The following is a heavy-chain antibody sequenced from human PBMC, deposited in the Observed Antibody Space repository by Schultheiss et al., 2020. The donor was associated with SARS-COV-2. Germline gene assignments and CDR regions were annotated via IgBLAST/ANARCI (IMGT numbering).Heavy chain of an antibody. J-gene: IGHJ4*02. Sequence: GESLKISCKASGYTFTGYYMHWVRQAPGQGLEWMGWVNPNSGDTDYAQEFQGRVTMTRDTSISTAYMELSRLRTDDTAVYYCAIPGAYAGTYFDYWGQGTLVTVSS. CDR3: AIPGAYAGTYFDY. V-gene: IGHV1-2*02. D-gene: IGHD2-2*01. CDR1: GYTFTGYY. CDR2: VNPNSGDT.